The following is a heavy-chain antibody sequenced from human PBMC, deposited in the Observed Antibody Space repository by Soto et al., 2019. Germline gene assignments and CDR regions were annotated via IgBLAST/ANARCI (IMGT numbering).Heavy chain of an antibody. J-gene: IGHJ4*02. CDR2: IDHSGNT. D-gene: IGHD3-10*01. Sequence: SETLSLTCTVSGGSISSSSYYWGWIRQPPGKGLEWIGSIDHSGNTYYNPSLKSRVTISVDTSKNQFSLQLSSVTAADTAVYYCARGGALHGSPRFDYWGQGTPVTVSS. CDR3: ARGGALHGSPRFDY. V-gene: IGHV4-39*01. CDR1: GGSISSSSYY.